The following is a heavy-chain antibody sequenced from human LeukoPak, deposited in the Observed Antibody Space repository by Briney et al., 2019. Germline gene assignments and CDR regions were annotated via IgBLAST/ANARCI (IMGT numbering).Heavy chain of an antibody. V-gene: IGHV3-21*01. CDR2: ISSSSSYI. Sequence: GGSLRLSCAASGFTFSSYSMNWVRQAPGKGLEWVSSISSSSSYIYYADSVKGRFTISRDNAKNSLYLQMNSLRAEDMAVYYCARDPFPYDSSGYYDYWGQGTLVTVSS. CDR1: GFTFSSYS. J-gene: IGHJ4*02. D-gene: IGHD3-22*01. CDR3: ARDPFPYDSSGYYDY.